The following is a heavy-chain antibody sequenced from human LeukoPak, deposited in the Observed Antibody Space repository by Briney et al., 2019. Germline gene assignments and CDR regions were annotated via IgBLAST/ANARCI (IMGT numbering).Heavy chain of an antibody. Sequence: KTPETPSDTCIEPRGSPIGPRHFSGWIRQPPGKWLEWIGSIYYSGSTYYNASLKSRGTISVDTSKNQFSLKLNSETAADTAGYFCARQVVAVACSCYFDQGGQGTRVTVSS. CDR1: RGSPIGPRHF. CDR2: IYYSGST. D-gene: IGHD6-19*01. V-gene: IGHV4-39*01. J-gene: IGHJ4*02. CDR3: ARQVVAVACSCYFDQ.